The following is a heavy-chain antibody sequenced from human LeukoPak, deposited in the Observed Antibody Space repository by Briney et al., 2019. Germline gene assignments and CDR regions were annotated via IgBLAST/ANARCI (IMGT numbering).Heavy chain of an antibody. CDR2: IYYSGST. D-gene: IGHD4-17*01. Sequence: SETLSLTCTVSGGSISSSSYYWGWIRQPPGKGLEWIGSIYYSGSTYYNPSLKSRVTISVDTSKNQFSLKLSSVTAADTAVYYCARRPTVTTPRFDPWGQGTLVTVTS. CDR1: GGSISSSSYY. J-gene: IGHJ5*02. V-gene: IGHV4-39*01. CDR3: ARRPTVTTPRFDP.